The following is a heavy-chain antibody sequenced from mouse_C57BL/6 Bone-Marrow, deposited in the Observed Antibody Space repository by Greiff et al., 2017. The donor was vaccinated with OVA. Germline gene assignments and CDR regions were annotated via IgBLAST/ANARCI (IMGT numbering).Heavy chain of an antibody. CDR1: GYTFTDYY. Sequence: VKLQESGPELVKPGASVKISCKASGYTFTDYYINWVKQRPGQGLEWIGWIFPGSGSTYYNEKFKGKATLTVDKSSSTAYMLLSSLTSEDSAVYFCASVLDGYYVFWFAYWGQGTLVTVSA. V-gene: IGHV1-75*01. CDR2: IFPGSGST. J-gene: IGHJ3*01. CDR3: ASVLDGYYVFWFAY. D-gene: IGHD2-3*01.